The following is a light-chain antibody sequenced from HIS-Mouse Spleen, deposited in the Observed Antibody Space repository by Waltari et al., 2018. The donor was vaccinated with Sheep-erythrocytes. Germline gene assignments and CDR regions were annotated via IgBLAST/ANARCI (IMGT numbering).Light chain of an antibody. V-gene: IGLV3-1*01. J-gene: IGLJ1*01. CDR1: KLGDTY. CDR3: QAWDSSTYV. Sequence: SYELTQPPSVSVSPGQTASITCSGDKLGDTYACWDQPKPGQSPVLVIYQDSKRPSGIPERFSGSNSGNTATLTISGTQAMDEADYYCQAWDSSTYVFGTGTKVTVL. CDR2: QDS.